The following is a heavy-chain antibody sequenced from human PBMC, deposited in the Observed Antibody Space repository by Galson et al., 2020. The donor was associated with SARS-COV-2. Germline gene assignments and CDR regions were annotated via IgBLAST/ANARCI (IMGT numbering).Heavy chain of an antibody. CDR1: GFTFSSYW. V-gene: IGHV3-7*03. CDR2: IKQDGSEK. CDR3: ARDGLSSSCDY. J-gene: IGHJ4*02. Sequence: GGSLRLSCAASGFTFSSYWMSWVRQAPGKGLEWVVNIKQDGSEKYYVDSVKGRFTISRDNAKNSLYLQMNSLRAEDTAVYYCARDGLSSSCDYWGQGTLVTVSS. D-gene: IGHD6-13*01.